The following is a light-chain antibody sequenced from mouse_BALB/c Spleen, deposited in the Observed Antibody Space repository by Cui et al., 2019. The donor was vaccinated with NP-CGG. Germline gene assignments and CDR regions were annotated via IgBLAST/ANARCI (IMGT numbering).Light chain of an antibody. CDR1: TGAVTTSNY. CDR3: ALWYSNHWV. V-gene: IGLV1*01. J-gene: IGLJ1*01. CDR2: GNN. Sequence: QAVVTQESALTTSPGETVTLTCRSSTGAVTTSNYANWVQEKPDHLFTGLIGGNNKRAPGVPARFSSSLIGEKAALTITGAKTEDEGIYFCALWYSNHWVFGGGTKLTVL.